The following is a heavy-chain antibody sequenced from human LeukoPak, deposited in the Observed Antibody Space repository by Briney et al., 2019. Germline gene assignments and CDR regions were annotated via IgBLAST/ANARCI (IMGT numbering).Heavy chain of an antibody. J-gene: IGHJ4*02. V-gene: IGHV3-21*01. CDR3: AREGPGVGTRFDY. CDR1: GFTFSGSA. Sequence: GGSLRLSCAASGFTFSGSAMHWVRQAPGKGLEWVSSVSGSSSYIYYADSVKGRFTISRDNAKNSLYLQMNSLRPEDTAVYYCAREGPGVGTRFDYWGQGTLVTVSS. D-gene: IGHD3-10*01. CDR2: VSGSSSYI.